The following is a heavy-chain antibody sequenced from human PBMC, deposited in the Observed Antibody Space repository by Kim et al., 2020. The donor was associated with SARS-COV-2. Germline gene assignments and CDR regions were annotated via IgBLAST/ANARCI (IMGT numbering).Heavy chain of an antibody. Sequence: SETLSLTCAVYGGSFSGYYWSWIRQPPGKGLEWIGEINHSGSTNYNPSLKSRVTISVDTSKNQFSLKLSSVTAADTAVYYCARGNRITIFGVVIRRGGFDPWGQGTLVTVSS. J-gene: IGHJ5*02. V-gene: IGHV4-34*01. CDR1: GGSFSGYY. CDR3: ARGNRITIFGVVIRRGGFDP. D-gene: IGHD3-3*01. CDR2: INHSGST.